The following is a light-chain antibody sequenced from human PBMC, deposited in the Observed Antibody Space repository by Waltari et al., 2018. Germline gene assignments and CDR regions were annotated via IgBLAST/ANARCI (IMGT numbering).Light chain of an antibody. J-gene: IGKJ5*01. CDR3: QQYNNWPAIT. Sequence: EIVMTQSPVTLSVSTGERATLSCRASQSVSSNLVWYQPKPCQAPRLLLYGASTRATGIPDRFSGSGSGTEFTLTISSLQSEDFAVYYCQQYNNWPAITFGQGTRLEIK. V-gene: IGKV3D-15*01. CDR2: GAS. CDR1: QSVSSN.